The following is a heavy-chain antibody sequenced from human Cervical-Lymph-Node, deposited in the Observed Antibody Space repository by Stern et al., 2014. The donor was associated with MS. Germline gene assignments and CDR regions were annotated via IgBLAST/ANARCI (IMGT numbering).Heavy chain of an antibody. CDR2: INPSGGST. CDR1: GYTFTSYY. V-gene: IGHV1-46*01. D-gene: IGHD6-19*01. J-gene: IGHJ6*02. CDR3: AREVAGHRLGMMDV. Sequence: VQLVESGAEVKKPGASVKVSCKASGYTFTSYYMHWVRQAPGQGLEWMGIINPSGGSTSYAQKFQGRVAMTKNTSTSTVYMELSSLRSEDTAVYYCAREVAGHRLGMMDVWGQGTTVTVSS.